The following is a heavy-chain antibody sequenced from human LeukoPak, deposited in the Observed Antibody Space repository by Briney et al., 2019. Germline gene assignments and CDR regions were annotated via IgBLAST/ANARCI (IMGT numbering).Heavy chain of an antibody. CDR1: GGSFSGYY. CDR2: INHSGST. CDR3: ARDSGSYSYYYYMDV. V-gene: IGHV4-34*01. J-gene: IGHJ6*03. D-gene: IGHD1-26*01. Sequence: PSETLSLTCAVYGGSFSGYYWSWIRQPPGKGLEWIGEINHSGSTNYNPSLKSRVTISVDTSENQFSLKLSSVTAADTAVYYCARDSGSYSYYYYMDVWGKGTTVTVSS.